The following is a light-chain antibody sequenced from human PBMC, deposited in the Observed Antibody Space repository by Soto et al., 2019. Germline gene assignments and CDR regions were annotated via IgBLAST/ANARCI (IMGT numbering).Light chain of an antibody. CDR1: QSVSSN. Sequence: EIVMTQSPATLSVSPGERATLSCRASQSVSSNLAWYQQKPGQAPRLLIYGASTRATGIPARFSGSGSGTEFTLTISSLQSEDFAVYYCQQYNNSPFVFGGGTKVEIK. CDR2: GAS. V-gene: IGKV3-15*01. J-gene: IGKJ4*01. CDR3: QQYNNSPFV.